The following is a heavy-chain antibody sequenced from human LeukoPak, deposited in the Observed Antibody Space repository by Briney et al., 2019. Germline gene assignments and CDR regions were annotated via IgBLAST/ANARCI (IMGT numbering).Heavy chain of an antibody. V-gene: IGHV1-18*01. CDR1: GYTFTSYG. CDR3: ARVSSSGWFGGYYFDY. Sequence: ASVKVSCKASGYTFTSYGISWVRQAPGQGLEWMGWISAYNGNTNYAQNPQGRVTMTTDTSTSTAYMELRSLRSDDTAVYYCARVSSSGWFGGYYFDYWGQGTLVTVSS. D-gene: IGHD6-19*01. J-gene: IGHJ4*02. CDR2: ISAYNGNT.